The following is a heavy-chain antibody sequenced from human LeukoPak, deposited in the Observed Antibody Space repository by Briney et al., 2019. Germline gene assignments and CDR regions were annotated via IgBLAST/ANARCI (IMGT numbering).Heavy chain of an antibody. CDR3: ARIYSSGWYYDY. CDR2: IYYSGST. D-gene: IGHD6-19*01. CDR1: GGSISSYY. Sequence: SETLSLTCTVSGGSISSYYWSWIRQPPGKGLEWIGYIYYSGSTNYNPSLKSRVTISVDTSKSQFSLKLSSVTAADTAVYYCARIYSSGWYYDYWGQGTLVTVSS. J-gene: IGHJ4*02. V-gene: IGHV4-59*01.